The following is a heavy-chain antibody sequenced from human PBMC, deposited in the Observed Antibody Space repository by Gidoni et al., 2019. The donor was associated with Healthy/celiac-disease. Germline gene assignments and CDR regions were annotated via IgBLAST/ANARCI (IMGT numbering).Heavy chain of an antibody. V-gene: IGHV1-24*01. D-gene: IGHD2-15*01. CDR1: GYTLTELS. CDR2: FDPEDGET. Sequence: QVQLVQSGAEVKKPGASVKVSCKVSGYTLTELSIHWVRQAPGKGLEWMGGFDPEDGETIYAQKFQGRVTMTEDTSTDTAYMELSSLRSEDTAVYYCATVLPRNCSGGSCYSDYYYYMDVWGKGTTVTVSS. J-gene: IGHJ6*03. CDR3: ATVLPRNCSGGSCYSDYYYYMDV.